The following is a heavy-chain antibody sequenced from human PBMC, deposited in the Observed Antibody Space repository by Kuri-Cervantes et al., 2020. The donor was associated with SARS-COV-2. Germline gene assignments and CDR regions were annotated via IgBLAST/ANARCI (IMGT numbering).Heavy chain of an antibody. CDR1: GFTFSDYY. J-gene: IGHJ6*02. CDR2: TRNKANSYTT. CDR3: ARGVVPAAMSVGYYYYGMDV. D-gene: IGHD2-2*01. Sequence: GEPLKISCAASGFTFSDYYMSWIRQAPGKGLEWVGRTRNKANSYTTEYAASVKGRFTISRDDSKNSLYLQMNSLKTEDTAVYYCARGVVPAAMSVGYYYYGMDVWGQGTMVTVSS. V-gene: IGHV3-72*01.